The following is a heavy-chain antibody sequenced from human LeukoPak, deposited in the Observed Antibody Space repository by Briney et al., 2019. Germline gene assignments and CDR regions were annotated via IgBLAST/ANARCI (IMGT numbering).Heavy chain of an antibody. Sequence: SVTLSLTCTVSGGSISSGSYYWSWIRRPAGKGRDWIGRIYTSGSTNYNPSHKSRVTISVDTSKNQFYLKLSSVTAADTAVYYCARVGRYCSSTSCYTGWFDPWGQGTLVTVSS. CDR1: GGSISSGSYY. V-gene: IGHV4-61*02. D-gene: IGHD2-2*02. CDR2: IYTSGST. J-gene: IGHJ5*02. CDR3: ARVGRYCSSTSCYTGWFDP.